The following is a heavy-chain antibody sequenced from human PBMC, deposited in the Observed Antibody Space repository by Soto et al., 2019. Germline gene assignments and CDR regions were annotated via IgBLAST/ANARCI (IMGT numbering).Heavy chain of an antibody. V-gene: IGHV3-23*01. CDR1: GFTFSSYA. CDR3: AKSRTMVRGVLYFFSFDF. J-gene: IGHJ4*02. Sequence: GGSLRLSCAASGFTFSSYAMSWVRQAPGKGLEWVSAISGSGGSTYYADSVKGRFTISRDNSKNTLYLQMNSLRAEDTAVYYCAKSRTMVRGVLYFFSFDFWGQGNLVTISS. D-gene: IGHD3-10*01. CDR2: ISGSGGST.